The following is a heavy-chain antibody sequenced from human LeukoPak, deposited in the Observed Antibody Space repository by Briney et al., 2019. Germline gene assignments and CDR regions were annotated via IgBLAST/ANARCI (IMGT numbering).Heavy chain of an antibody. Sequence: GESLKISCKGSGYRFTDYWIGWVRQMPGKGLECMGIIYPDDSDIRYSPSFQGQVTISADKSVSTAYLQWSSLKASDTAMYYCARHTRGVDGALVQDAFDIWGQGTTVTVSS. CDR3: ARHTRGVDGALVQDAFDI. CDR2: IYPDDSDI. J-gene: IGHJ3*02. D-gene: IGHD5-18*01. V-gene: IGHV5-51*01. CDR1: GYRFTDYW.